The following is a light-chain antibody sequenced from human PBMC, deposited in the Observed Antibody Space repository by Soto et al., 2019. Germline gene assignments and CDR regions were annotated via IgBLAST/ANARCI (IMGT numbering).Light chain of an antibody. CDR3: SSYAGSNNYV. V-gene: IGLV2-8*01. Sequence: QSVRTQPPSASGSPGQSVTISCTGTSSDVGAYNYVSWYQQHPGKAPKLMIYEVSKRPSGVPDRFSGSKSGNTASLTVSGLQADDEADYYCSSYAGSNNYVFGTGTKV. CDR2: EVS. J-gene: IGLJ1*01. CDR1: SSDVGAYNY.